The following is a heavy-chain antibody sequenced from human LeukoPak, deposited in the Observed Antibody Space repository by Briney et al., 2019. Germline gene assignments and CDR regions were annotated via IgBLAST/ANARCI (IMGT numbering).Heavy chain of an antibody. V-gene: IGHV3-7*01. D-gene: IGHD3-10*01. CDR2: IKQDGSEK. J-gene: IGHJ4*02. CDR1: GFTFSSYW. CDR3: ARAYYYGSGSYYPPDY. Sequence: GGSLRLSCAASGFTFSSYWMSWVRQAPGKGLEWVANIKQDGSEKYYVDSVKGRFTISRVNAKNSLYLQMNSLRAEDTAVYYCARAYYYGSGSYYPPDYWGQGTLVTVSS.